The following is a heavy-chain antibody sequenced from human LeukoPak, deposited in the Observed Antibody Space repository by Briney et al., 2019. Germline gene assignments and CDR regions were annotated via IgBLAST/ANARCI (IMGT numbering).Heavy chain of an antibody. CDR2: IYQSGST. V-gene: IGHV4-31*03. CDR1: GVPFSSGGYY. D-gene: IGHD1-1*01. CDR3: ARGFRGTADY. J-gene: IGHJ4*02. Sequence: SETLSLTCTVSGVPFSSGGYYWIWLRQHPGKGLEWIGYIYQSGSTYYNPSLKSRVTISVDTSKNQLSLKLSSVTAADTAVYYCARGFRGTADYWGQGTLVTVSS.